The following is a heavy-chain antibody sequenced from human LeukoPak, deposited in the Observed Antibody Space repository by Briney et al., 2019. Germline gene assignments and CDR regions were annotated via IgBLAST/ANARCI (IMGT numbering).Heavy chain of an antibody. J-gene: IGHJ4*02. D-gene: IGHD5-18*01. V-gene: IGHV4-59*01. Sequence: SETLSLTCAVYGGSFSSYYWSWIRQPPGKGLEWIGYIYYSGSTNYNPSLKSRVTISVDTSKNQFSLKLSSVTAADTAVYYCARDRQDTAMSKGFDYWGQGTLVTVSS. CDR2: IYYSGST. CDR3: ARDRQDTAMSKGFDY. CDR1: GGSFSSYY.